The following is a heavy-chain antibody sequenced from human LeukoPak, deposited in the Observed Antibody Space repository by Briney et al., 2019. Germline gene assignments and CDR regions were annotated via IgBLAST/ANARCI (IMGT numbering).Heavy chain of an antibody. Sequence: ASVKVSCKASGYTFTSYDINWVRQATGQGLEWMGWMNPNSGNTGYAQKLQGRVTMTRNTSISTAYMELSSLRSEDTAVYYCARGNYDYIWGSYRYTGLRYWGQGTLVTVSS. J-gene: IGHJ4*02. D-gene: IGHD3-16*02. CDR1: GYTFTSYD. V-gene: IGHV1-8*01. CDR3: ARGNYDYIWGSYRYTGLRY. CDR2: MNPNSGNT.